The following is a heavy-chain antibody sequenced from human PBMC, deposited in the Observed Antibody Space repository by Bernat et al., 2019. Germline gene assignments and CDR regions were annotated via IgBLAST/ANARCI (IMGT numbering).Heavy chain of an antibody. V-gene: IGHV3-33*01. CDR3: ARDPMVRGVISAFDI. CDR1: GFTFSSYG. J-gene: IGHJ3*02. Sequence: QVQLVESGGGVVQPGRSLRLSCAASGFTFSSYGMHWVRQAPGKGLEWVAVIWYDGSNKYYADSVEGRFTISRDNSKNTLYLQMNSLRAEDTAVYYCARDPMVRGVISAFDIWGQGTMVTVSS. CDR2: IWYDGSNK. D-gene: IGHD3-10*01.